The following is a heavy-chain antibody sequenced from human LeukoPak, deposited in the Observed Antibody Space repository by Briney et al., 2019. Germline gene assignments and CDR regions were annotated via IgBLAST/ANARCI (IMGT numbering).Heavy chain of an antibody. J-gene: IGHJ3*02. CDR1: GYIFTSYW. CDR3: AKSSPRGYGAFDI. D-gene: IGHD2-15*01. Sequence: GESLKISCKGSGYIFTSYWIVWVRQMPGKGLEWRGIIYPGDSDTITRDSPSFQGQVTISADKSISTAFLQWSSLKASDTAMYYCAKSSPRGYGAFDIWGQGTMVTVSS. CDR2: IYPGDSDTIT. V-gene: IGHV5-51*01.